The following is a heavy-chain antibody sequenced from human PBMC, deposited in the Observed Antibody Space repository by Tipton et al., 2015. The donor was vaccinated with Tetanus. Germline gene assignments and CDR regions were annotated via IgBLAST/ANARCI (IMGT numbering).Heavy chain of an antibody. CDR3: ARGTFHAFDF. CDR2: IRDNGNS. D-gene: IGHD2/OR15-2a*01. CDR1: GGSINIFFPF. J-gene: IGHJ4*02. Sequence: TLSLPFTVSGGSINIFFPFFPFLLPLPFPFLEFLGHIRDNGNSYANPSLSGRVTMSVDTRKNQFSLNLTSMSVAATATYYCARGTFHAFDFWGQGVQVTVSS. V-gene: IGHV4-31*03.